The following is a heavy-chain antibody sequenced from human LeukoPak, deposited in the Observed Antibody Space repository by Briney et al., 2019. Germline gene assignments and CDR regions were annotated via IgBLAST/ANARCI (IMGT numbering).Heavy chain of an antibody. V-gene: IGHV3-21*01. CDR2: IDSSTTRI. CDR3: ARDWDYGMDV. D-gene: IGHD3-16*01. J-gene: IGHJ6*02. Sequence: GGSLRLSCAASGITFRSFSMNWVRQAPGKGLEWVSAIDSSTTRIYYANSVRGRFTISRDNAKNSLDLQMNSLRAEDTAVYYCARDWDYGMDVWGQGTTVTVSS. CDR1: GITFRSFS.